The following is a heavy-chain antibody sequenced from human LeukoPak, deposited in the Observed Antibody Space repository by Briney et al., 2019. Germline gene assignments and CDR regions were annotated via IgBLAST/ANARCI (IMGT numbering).Heavy chain of an antibody. Sequence: GASVTVSCKASGYTFTSYGISWVRQAPGQGLEWMGWISAYNGNTNYAQKLQGRVTMTTDTSTSTAYMELRSLRSDDTAVYYCARDGTDYYGSGSYPPDYWGQGTLVTVSS. V-gene: IGHV1-18*01. CDR2: ISAYNGNT. J-gene: IGHJ4*02. CDR3: ARDGTDYYGSGSYPPDY. D-gene: IGHD3-10*01. CDR1: GYTFTSYG.